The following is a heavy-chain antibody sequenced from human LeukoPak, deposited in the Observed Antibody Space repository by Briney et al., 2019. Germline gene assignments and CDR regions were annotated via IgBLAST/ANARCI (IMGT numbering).Heavy chain of an antibody. CDR3: ASADYQYYYGMDV. CDR2: ISWNSGSI. CDR1: GFTFDDYA. D-gene: IGHD4/OR15-4a*01. Sequence: GGSLRPSCAASGFTFDDYAMHWVRQAPGKGLEWVSGISWNSGSIGYADSVKGRFTISRDNAKNSLYLQMNSLRAEDTAVYYCASADYQYYYGMDVWGQGTTVTVSS. J-gene: IGHJ6*02. V-gene: IGHV3-9*01.